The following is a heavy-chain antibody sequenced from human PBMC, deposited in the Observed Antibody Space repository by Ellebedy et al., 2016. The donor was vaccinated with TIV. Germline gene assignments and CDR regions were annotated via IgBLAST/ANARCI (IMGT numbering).Heavy chain of an antibody. CDR3: ARERIAVAGTYFDY. J-gene: IGHJ4*02. V-gene: IGHV4-59*01. D-gene: IGHD6-19*01. Sequence: MPSETLSLTCTVSGGSISSYYWSWIRQPPGKGLEWIGYIYYSGSTNYNPSLKSRVTISVDTSKNQFSLKLSSVTAADTAVYYCARERIAVAGTYFDYWGQGTLVTVSS. CDR1: GGSISSYY. CDR2: IYYSGST.